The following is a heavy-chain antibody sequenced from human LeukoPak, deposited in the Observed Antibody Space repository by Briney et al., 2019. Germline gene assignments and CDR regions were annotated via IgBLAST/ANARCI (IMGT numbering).Heavy chain of an antibody. Sequence: SGTLSLTCTVSGGSISSGSYYWSWIRQPAGKGLEWIGRMYTSGGTNYNTSLKSRVTISVETSKNQFSLKLSSVTAADTAVYYCAREVTMVRGVFDYWGQGTLVTVSS. CDR2: MYTSGGT. J-gene: IGHJ4*02. D-gene: IGHD3-10*01. CDR1: GGSISSGSYY. V-gene: IGHV4-61*02. CDR3: AREVTMVRGVFDY.